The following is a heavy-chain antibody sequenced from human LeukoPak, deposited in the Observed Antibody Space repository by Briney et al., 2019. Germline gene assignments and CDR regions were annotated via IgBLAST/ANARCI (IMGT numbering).Heavy chain of an antibody. CDR3: ARYGYCSSTSCYGGYYYYYGMDV. CDR1: EYSFTSYW. V-gene: IGHV5-51*01. Sequence: GESLKISCKGSEYSFTSYWIGWVRQMPGKGLEWMGIIYPGDSDTRYSPSFQGQVTISADKSISTAYLQWSSLKASDTAMYYCARYGYCSSTSCYGGYYYYYGMDVWGQGTTVTVSS. D-gene: IGHD2-2*03. J-gene: IGHJ6*02. CDR2: IYPGDSDT.